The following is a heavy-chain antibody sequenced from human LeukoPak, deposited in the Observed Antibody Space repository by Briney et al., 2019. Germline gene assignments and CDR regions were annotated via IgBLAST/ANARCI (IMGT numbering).Heavy chain of an antibody. CDR2: ISGDGDGT. D-gene: IGHD5-18*01. CDR3: AKDRIMAYQDTADAFDI. V-gene: IGHV3-43*02. CDR1: GFTFDDYA. J-gene: IGHJ3*02. Sequence: PGGSLRLCCAASGFTFDDYAMHWVRQAPGKGLEWVSLISGDGDGTYYADSVKGRFTISRDNSKNSLYLQMNSLRTEDTALYYCAKDRIMAYQDTADAFDICGQGTMVTVSS.